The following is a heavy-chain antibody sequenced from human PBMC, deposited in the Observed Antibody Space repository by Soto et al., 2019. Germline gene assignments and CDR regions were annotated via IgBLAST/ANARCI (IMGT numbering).Heavy chain of an antibody. J-gene: IGHJ2*01. Sequence: GESLKISCKGSGYSFTSYWIGWVRQMPGKGLEWMGIIYPGDSDTRYSPSFQGQVTISADKSISTAYLQWSSLKASDTAMYYCARRKGPGIQLWSFDLWGRGTLVTVSS. V-gene: IGHV5-51*01. CDR2: IYPGDSDT. CDR1: GYSFTSYW. D-gene: IGHD5-18*01. CDR3: ARRKGPGIQLWSFDL.